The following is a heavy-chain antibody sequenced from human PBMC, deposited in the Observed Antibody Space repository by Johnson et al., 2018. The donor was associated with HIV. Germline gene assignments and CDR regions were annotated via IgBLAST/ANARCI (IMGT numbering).Heavy chain of an antibody. D-gene: IGHD2-8*02. J-gene: IGHJ3*02. V-gene: IGHV3-30*02. CDR2: IRFDGSNK. CDR1: GFTFNSYA. CDR3: VKARGGYCGDDFDI. Sequence: MQLVESGGGVVPPGGSLRLSCAASGFTFNSYAMHWVRQAPGKGLEWVAFIRFDGSNKYYADSVKGRLIMSRDNSKNTLYVEMDSLRAEDTAVYYCVKARGGYCGDDFDIWGQGTMVTVSS.